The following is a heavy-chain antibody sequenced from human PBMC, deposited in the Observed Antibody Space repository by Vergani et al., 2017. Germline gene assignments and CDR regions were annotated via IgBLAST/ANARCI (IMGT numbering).Heavy chain of an antibody. CDR3: ARLEAAADPYYYYGMDV. D-gene: IGHD6-13*01. V-gene: IGHV5-51*01. Sequence: EVQLVQSGAEVKKPGESLKISCKGSGYSFTSYWIGWVRQMPGKGLEWMGIIYPGDSDTRYSPSFQGQVTISADKSISTAYLQWSSLKASDTAMYYCARLEAAADPYYYYGMDVWGQGTTVTVSS. CDR1: GYSFTSYW. CDR2: IYPGDSDT. J-gene: IGHJ6*02.